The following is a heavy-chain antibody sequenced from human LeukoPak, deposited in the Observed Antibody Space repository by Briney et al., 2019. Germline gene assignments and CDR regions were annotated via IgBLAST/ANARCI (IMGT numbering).Heavy chain of an antibody. CDR2: IYDSGTT. V-gene: IGHV4-31*03. CDR1: GGSISNGGYY. Sequence: SETLSLTCTVSGGSISNGGYYWSWIRQHPGKGLEWIGYIYDSGTTYYSPALQSRVTISVDTSDNKFSLNLRSLTAADTAVYYCARSAFLVTAPGLYYFDYWGQGTLVAVSS. CDR3: ARSAFLVTAPGLYYFDY. J-gene: IGHJ4*02. D-gene: IGHD6-13*01.